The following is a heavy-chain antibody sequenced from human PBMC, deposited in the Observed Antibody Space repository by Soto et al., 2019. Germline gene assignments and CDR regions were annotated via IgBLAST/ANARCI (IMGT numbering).Heavy chain of an antibody. CDR3: AKAVDYYDSSGYPHYYFDY. V-gene: IGHV3-23*01. Sequence: GGSLRLSCAASGFTFSSYAMSWVRQAPGKGLEWVSAISGSGGSTYYADSVKGRFTISRDNSKNTLYLQMNSLRAEDTAVYYCAKAVDYYDSSGYPHYYFDYWGQGTLVTVSS. D-gene: IGHD3-22*01. J-gene: IGHJ4*02. CDR2: ISGSGGST. CDR1: GFTFSSYA.